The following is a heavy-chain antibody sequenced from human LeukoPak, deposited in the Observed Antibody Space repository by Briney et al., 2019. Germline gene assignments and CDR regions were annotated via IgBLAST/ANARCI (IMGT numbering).Heavy chain of an antibody. Sequence: GGSLRLSCEASGFTFSSYSMNWVRQAPGKGLEWVSYISSSSSTIYYADSVKGRFTISRDNAKNSLYLQMNSLRAEDAAVYYCARVRYFDWLLYSFDYWGQGTRVTVSS. CDR3: ARVRYFDWLLYSFDY. V-gene: IGHV3-48*01. CDR1: GFTFSSYS. CDR2: ISSSSSTI. J-gene: IGHJ4*02. D-gene: IGHD3-9*01.